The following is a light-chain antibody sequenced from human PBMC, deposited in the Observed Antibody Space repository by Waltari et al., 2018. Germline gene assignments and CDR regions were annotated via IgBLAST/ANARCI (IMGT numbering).Light chain of an antibody. V-gene: IGLV1-44*01. Sequence: QSALTQPPSASGTPGQTVTIFCSGGNSNIGSNVVNWYQQVPGTAPKLRIYSNTYRPSGVPDGFSGSKSGTSASLAISGIQSDDEGDYYCATWDDRLTGVVFGGGTQVTVL. CDR2: SNT. J-gene: IGLJ2*01. CDR1: NSNIGSNV. CDR3: ATWDDRLTGVV.